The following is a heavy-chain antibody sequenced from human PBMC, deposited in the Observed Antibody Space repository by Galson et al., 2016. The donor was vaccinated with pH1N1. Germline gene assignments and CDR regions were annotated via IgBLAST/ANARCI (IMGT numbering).Heavy chain of an antibody. J-gene: IGHJ3*02. CDR1: GYSFRSSW. V-gene: IGHV5-51*01. Sequence: QSGAEVKKPGESLKISCQGSGYSFRSSWIGWVRQMPGKGLEWMGIIYLGGSHIRYSPSFQGQVTIPADKSINIVYLQWSSLKASDTAIYYCARQKDYGDYRGDAFDIWGQGTLVTVSS. D-gene: IGHD4-17*01. CDR3: ARQKDYGDYRGDAFDI. CDR2: IYLGGSHI.